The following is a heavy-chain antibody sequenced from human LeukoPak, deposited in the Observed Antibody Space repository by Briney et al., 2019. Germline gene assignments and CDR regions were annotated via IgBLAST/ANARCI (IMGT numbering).Heavy chain of an antibody. V-gene: IGHV4-39*07. CDR2: IYYSGST. CDR1: GSSISSSSYY. D-gene: IGHD3-3*01. Sequence: SETLSLTCTVSGSSISSSSYYWGWIRQPPGKGLEWIGSIYYSGSTYYNPSLKSRVTISVDTSKNQFSLKLSSVTAADTAVYYCARVPEGTVFGVVSEYYFDYWGQGTLVTVSS. CDR3: ARVPEGTVFGVVSEYYFDY. J-gene: IGHJ4*02.